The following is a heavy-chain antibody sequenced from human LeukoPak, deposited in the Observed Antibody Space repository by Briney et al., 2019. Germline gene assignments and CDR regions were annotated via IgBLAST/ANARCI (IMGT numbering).Heavy chain of an antibody. CDR2: INHSGST. D-gene: IGHD3-16*02. Sequence: SETLSLTCAVYGGSFSGYYWSWIRQPPGKGLEWIGEINHSGSTNYNPSLKSRVTISVDTSKNQFSLKLSSVTAADTAVYYCARGRGYYDYVWGSYRSNFDYWGQGTLVTVSS. CDR3: ARGRGYYDYVWGSYRSNFDY. V-gene: IGHV4-34*01. J-gene: IGHJ4*02. CDR1: GGSFSGYY.